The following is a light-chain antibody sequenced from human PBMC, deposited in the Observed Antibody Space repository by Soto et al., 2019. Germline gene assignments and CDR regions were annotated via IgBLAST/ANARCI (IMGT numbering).Light chain of an antibody. CDR1: INDIGSYNL. CDR3: RSYTSSSLYV. V-gene: IGLV2-14*02. J-gene: IGLJ1*01. Sequence: QSVLTQPASVSGSPGQSITISCTGSINDIGSYNLVSWYQQHPGKAPKLMIYEGNKRPSGVSNRFAGSRSGISASLTISGLQAEDEAEYCCRSYTSSSLYVFGTGTKVTVL. CDR2: EGN.